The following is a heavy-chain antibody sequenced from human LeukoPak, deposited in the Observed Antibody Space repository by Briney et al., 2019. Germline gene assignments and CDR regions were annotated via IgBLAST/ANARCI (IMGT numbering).Heavy chain of an antibody. CDR1: GYTFTSYG. D-gene: IGHD2-2*01. CDR2: ISAYNGNT. J-gene: IGHJ4*02. Sequence: ASVKVSCKTSGYTFTSYGISWVRQAPGQGLEWMGWISAYNGNTNYAQKLQGRVTMTTDTSTSTAYMELRSLRSDDTAVYYCARNIVVVPAANRGIDYWGQGTLVTVSS. V-gene: IGHV1-18*01. CDR3: ARNIVVVPAANRGIDY.